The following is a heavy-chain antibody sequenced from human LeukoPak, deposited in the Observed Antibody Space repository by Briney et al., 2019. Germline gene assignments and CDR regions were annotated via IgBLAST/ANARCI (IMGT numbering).Heavy chain of an antibody. D-gene: IGHD1-26*01. CDR1: GYSITTSGSYY. CDR2: FYHGGTT. J-gene: IGHJ5*02. Sequence: SETLSLTCTVSGYSITTSGSYYWAWIRQPPGKGLEWIGDFYHGGTTYYNASLKSRVTMSVDTSKNHFSLKLSSVTAADTPVNYWAREQSGSYFPRRSCFAPWGQGTLVTVSS. CDR3: AREQSGSYFPRRSCFAP. V-gene: IGHV4-38-2*02.